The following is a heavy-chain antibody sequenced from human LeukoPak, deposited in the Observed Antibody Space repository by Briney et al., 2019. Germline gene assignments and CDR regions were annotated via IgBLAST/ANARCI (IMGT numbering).Heavy chain of an antibody. J-gene: IGHJ4*02. Sequence: SETLSLTCTVSGGSISSSSYYWGWLRQPPGKGLEWIGSIYYSGSTYYNPSLKSRVTISVDTSKNQFSLKLSSVTAADTAVYYCARLLGYYYDSSGYSTGIAYWGQGTLVTVSS. CDR2: IYYSGST. D-gene: IGHD3-22*01. CDR3: ARLLGYYYDSSGYSTGIAY. CDR1: GGSISSSSYY. V-gene: IGHV4-39*01.